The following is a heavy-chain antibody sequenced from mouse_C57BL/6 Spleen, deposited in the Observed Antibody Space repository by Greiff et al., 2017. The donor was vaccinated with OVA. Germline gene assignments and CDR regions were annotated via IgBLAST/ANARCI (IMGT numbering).Heavy chain of an antibody. D-gene: IGHD3-2*02. Sequence: VQLQQSGAELARPGASVKLSCKASGYTFTSYGISWVKQRTGQGLEWIGEIYPRSGNTYYTEKFKGQATLTADNSSSTAYMELRRLTSEDSAVYFCSRRDSSGYRDYWGQGTTLTVSS. CDR3: SRRDSSGYRDY. V-gene: IGHV1-81*01. CDR2: IYPRSGNT. CDR1: GYTFTSYG. J-gene: IGHJ2*01.